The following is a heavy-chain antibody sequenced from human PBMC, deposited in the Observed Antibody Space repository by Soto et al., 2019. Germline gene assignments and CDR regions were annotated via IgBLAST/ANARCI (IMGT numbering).Heavy chain of an antibody. J-gene: IGHJ3*02. Sequence: EVQLLESGGGLVQPGVSLRLSCAASGFTFNSYAMSWVRQAPGKGLEWVSAISGSGGSTYYADSVKGRFTISRDNSKNTLYLQMNSLRAEDTAVYYCAKAEKRGYDFCSGYYLGAFDIWGQGTMVTVSS. CDR2: ISGSGGST. V-gene: IGHV3-23*01. CDR3: AKAEKRGYDFCSGYYLGAFDI. CDR1: GFTFNSYA. D-gene: IGHD3-3*01.